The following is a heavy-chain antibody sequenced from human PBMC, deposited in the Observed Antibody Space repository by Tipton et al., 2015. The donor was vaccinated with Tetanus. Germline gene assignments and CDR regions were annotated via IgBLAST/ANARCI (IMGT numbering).Heavy chain of an antibody. CDR2: ISNSGRT. D-gene: IGHD3-3*01. CDR3: ARANYDFPKKGPFDS. CDR1: GDSVRSGVYQ. Sequence: TLSLTCTVSGDSVRSGVYQWNWIRQSPGKGLEWLAYISNSGRTNSNYDLKSRITISQDTSKNQFSLSLTSVTAADTAVYYCARANYDFPKKGPFDSWGQGTLVIVSS. V-gene: IGHV4-61*08. J-gene: IGHJ4*02.